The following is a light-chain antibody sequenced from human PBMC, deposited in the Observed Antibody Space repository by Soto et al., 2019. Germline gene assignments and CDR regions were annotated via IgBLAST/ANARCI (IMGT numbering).Light chain of an antibody. V-gene: IGKV3-11*01. CDR2: DAS. CDR3: QQRSNWLT. CDR1: QSVSSY. J-gene: IGKJ4*01. Sequence: EIVLTQSPATLSLSPGERATLSCRASQSVSSYLAWYQQKPGQAPRLLIYDASNSATGIPARFSGSGSGTDFTLTISSLEPEDVAVYYCQQRSNWLTFGGGTKVEIK.